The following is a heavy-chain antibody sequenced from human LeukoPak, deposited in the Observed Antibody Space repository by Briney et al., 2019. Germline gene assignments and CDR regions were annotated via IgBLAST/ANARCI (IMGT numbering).Heavy chain of an antibody. CDR2: IYTSGGT. V-gene: IGHV4-4*07. D-gene: IGHD5-18*01. CDR3: ASGGYSYGYDEFDY. Sequence: PSETLSLTCTVSGGSISSYYWSWIRQPAGKGLEWIGRIYTSGGTNYNPSLKSRVTMSVDTSKNQFSLKLSSVTAADTAVYYCASGGYSYGYDEFDYWGQGTLVTVSS. J-gene: IGHJ4*02. CDR1: GGSISSYY.